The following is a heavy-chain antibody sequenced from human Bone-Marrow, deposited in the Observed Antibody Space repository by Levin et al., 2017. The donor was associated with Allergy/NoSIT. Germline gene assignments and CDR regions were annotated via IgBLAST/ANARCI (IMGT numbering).Heavy chain of an antibody. J-gene: IGHJ6*02. CDR1: GFTLSQYW. V-gene: IGHV3-7*01. CDR2: IKADGSEK. D-gene: IGHD2-2*01. Sequence: GESLKISCAASGFTLSQYWMTWVRQAPGKGLEWVAKIKADGSEKYYVDSLKGRFSISRDNTRKSVSLQISNLRAEDTAVYYCARDSFSTSSGLDYYYGLDFWGQGTTVTV. CDR3: ARDSFSTSSGLDYYYGLDF.